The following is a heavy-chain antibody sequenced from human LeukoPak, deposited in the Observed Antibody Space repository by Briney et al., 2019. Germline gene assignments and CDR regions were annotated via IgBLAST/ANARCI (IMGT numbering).Heavy chain of an antibody. CDR3: AREQSYYDFWSGYFDVYYYDY. CDR2: IYTSGST. D-gene: IGHD3-3*01. V-gene: IGHV4-4*07. CDR1: GGSMSSYY. Sequence: SETLSLTCTVSGGSMSSYYLSWIRQPAGKGLEWIGRIYTSGSTNYNPSLKSRVTMSVDTSKNQFSLKLSSVTAADTAVYYCAREQSYYDFWSGYFDVYYYDYWGQGTLVTVSS. J-gene: IGHJ4*02.